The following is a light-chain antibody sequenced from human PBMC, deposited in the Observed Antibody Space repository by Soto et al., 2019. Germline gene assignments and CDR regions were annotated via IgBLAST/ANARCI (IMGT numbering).Light chain of an antibody. CDR1: QSLLHSNGYNS. V-gene: IGKV2-28*01. CDR2: LGS. CDR3: MQALQTSYT. Sequence: DIVMTQSPLSLPVTPGEPASISCRSSQSLLHSNGYNSLDWYLQKPGQSPQLLIYLGSNRASGVPDWFRGGGSGTDFTLKISRVEAEDVGVYYCMQALQTSYTFGQGTKLEIK. J-gene: IGKJ2*01.